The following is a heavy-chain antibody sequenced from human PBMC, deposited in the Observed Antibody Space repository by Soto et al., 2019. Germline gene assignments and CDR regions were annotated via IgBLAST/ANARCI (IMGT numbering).Heavy chain of an antibody. Sequence: GESVKISCTGSGCRFTSYWISWVRQLTGKGLEWMGRIDPSDSYTNYSPSFQGHVTISADKSISTAYLQWSSLKASDTAMYYCARSGYDKEGSYYYYGMDVWGQGTTVTVSS. D-gene: IGHD5-12*01. CDR2: IDPSDSYT. V-gene: IGHV5-10-1*01. CDR1: GCRFTSYW. J-gene: IGHJ6*02. CDR3: ARSGYDKEGSYYYYGMDV.